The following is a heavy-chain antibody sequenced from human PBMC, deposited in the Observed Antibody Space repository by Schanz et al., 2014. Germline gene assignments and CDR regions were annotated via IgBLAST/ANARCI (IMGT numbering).Heavy chain of an antibody. CDR2: ISPYNGNT. V-gene: IGHV1-18*01. CDR3: ARGTMPGAVDI. CDR1: GYTFTSYG. J-gene: IGHJ3*02. Sequence: QVQLVQSGAEVKKPGASVKVSCKASGYTFTSYGISWVRQAPGQGLEWMGWISPYNGNTNYAQKLQGRVTMTADTSTSTADMELSSLRYEDTALYYCARGTMPGAVDIWGQGTMVNVSS. D-gene: IGHD1-26*01.